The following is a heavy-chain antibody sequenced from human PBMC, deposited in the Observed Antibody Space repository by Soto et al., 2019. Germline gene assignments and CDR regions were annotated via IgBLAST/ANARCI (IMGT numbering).Heavy chain of an antibody. CDR2: INAGNGNT. CDR1: GYTFTSYA. Sequence: GASVKVSCKASGYTFTSYAMHWVRQAPGQRLEWMGWINAGNGNTKYSQKFQGRVTITRDTSISTAYLQWTSLKASDTAMYYCARSRRGAYSSGWYSPSGYYNYGIDVWGQGTKVTVSS. V-gene: IGHV1-3*01. D-gene: IGHD6-19*01. J-gene: IGHJ6*02. CDR3: ARSRRGAYSSGWYSPSGYYNYGIDV.